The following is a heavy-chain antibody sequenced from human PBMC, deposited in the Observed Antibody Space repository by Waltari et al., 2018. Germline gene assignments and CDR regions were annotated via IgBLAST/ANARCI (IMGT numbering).Heavy chain of an antibody. Sequence: QVQLQQWGAGLLKPSETLSLTCAVYGGSFSGYYWSWIRQPPGKGLEWIGEINHRGSTNSNPSLKSRVTISVDTSKNQFSLKLSSVTAADTAVYYCARGQYCSSTSCWRYYFDYWGQGTLVTVSS. V-gene: IGHV4-34*01. CDR2: INHRGST. CDR3: ARGQYCSSTSCWRYYFDY. D-gene: IGHD2-2*01. CDR1: GGSFSGYY. J-gene: IGHJ4*02.